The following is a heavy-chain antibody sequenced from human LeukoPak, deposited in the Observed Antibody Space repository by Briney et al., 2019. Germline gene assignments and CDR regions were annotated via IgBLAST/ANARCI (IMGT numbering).Heavy chain of an antibody. Sequence: PGGSLRLSCAASGFTFSSYDVNWVRQAPGKGLEWVSFISSSGSTTNYADSVKGRFTISRDNAQNSLYLQMNSLRGEDTAVYYCARGPYAFDIWGQGTMVTVSS. V-gene: IGHV3-48*03. CDR1: GFTFSSYD. CDR3: ARGPYAFDI. J-gene: IGHJ3*02. CDR2: ISSSGSTT.